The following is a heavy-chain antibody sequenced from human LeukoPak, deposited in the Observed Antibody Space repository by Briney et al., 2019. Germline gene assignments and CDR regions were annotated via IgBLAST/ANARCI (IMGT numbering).Heavy chain of an antibody. D-gene: IGHD6-6*01. CDR2: IYYSGST. CDR3: ARQIAARRYFDY. CDR1: GGSISSSSYY. V-gene: IGHV4-39*01. J-gene: IGHJ4*02. Sequence: PSETLSLTCTVSGGSISSSSYYWGWIRQPPGKGLEWIGSIYYSGSTYYNPSLKSRVTISVDTSKNQFSLKLSSVTAADTAVNYCARQIAARRYFDYWGQGTLVTVSS.